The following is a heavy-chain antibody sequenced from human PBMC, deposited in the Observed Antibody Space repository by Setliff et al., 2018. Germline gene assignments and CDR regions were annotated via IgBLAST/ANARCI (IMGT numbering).Heavy chain of an antibody. D-gene: IGHD2-15*01. Sequence: SETLSLTCAAYGGTFSDYHWTWIRQSPEKGLEWIGEINHRGSTNYNPSLKSRVTISIDTSRDQFSLKLISMIAADTAVYYCARGRNIVARLLDSWGQGTLVTVSS. J-gene: IGHJ4*02. V-gene: IGHV4-34*01. CDR2: INHRGST. CDR1: GGTFSDYH. CDR3: ARGRNIVARLLDS.